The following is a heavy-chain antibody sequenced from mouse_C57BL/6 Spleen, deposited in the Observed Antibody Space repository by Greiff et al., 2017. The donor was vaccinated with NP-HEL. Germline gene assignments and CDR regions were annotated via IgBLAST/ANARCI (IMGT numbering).Heavy chain of an antibody. Sequence: QVQLQQPGTELVKPGASVKLSCKASGYTFTSYWMHWVKQRPGQGLEWIGNINPSNGGTNYNEKFKSKATLTVDKSSSTAYMQLSSLTSEDSAVYYWARTLITTVVEGDYFDYWGQGTTLTVSS. V-gene: IGHV1-53*01. CDR2: INPSNGGT. J-gene: IGHJ2*01. CDR1: GYTFTSYW. CDR3: ARTLITTVVEGDYFDY. D-gene: IGHD1-1*01.